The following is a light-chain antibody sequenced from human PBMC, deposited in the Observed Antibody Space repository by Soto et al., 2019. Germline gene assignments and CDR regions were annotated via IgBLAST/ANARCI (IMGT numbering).Light chain of an antibody. CDR1: QSVTSTY. V-gene: IGKV3-20*01. J-gene: IGKJ2*03. CDR2: GGS. CDR3: QQFDSSRIYS. Sequence: EILLTQSPGTLSLSPGETATLSCRASQSVTSTYLAWYQQRPGQSPRLIIYGGSTRATGFPDRFSGGGSGTDFTLIISRLEPEDSAVYYCHCQQFDSSRIYSFGQGAKLEI.